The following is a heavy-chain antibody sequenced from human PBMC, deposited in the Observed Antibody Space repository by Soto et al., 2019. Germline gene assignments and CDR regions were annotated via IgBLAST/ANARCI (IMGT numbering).Heavy chain of an antibody. Sequence: EVQLVESGGGLVKPGGSLRLSCAASGFTFSSYSMNWVRQAPGKGLEWVSSISSSSSYIYYADSVKGRFTISRDNAKNSLYLQMNSLRAEDTAVYYCARENYDFWSGYPYNFDYWGQGTLVTVSS. CDR3: ARENYDFWSGYPYNFDY. D-gene: IGHD3-3*01. J-gene: IGHJ4*02. V-gene: IGHV3-21*01. CDR1: GFTFSSYS. CDR2: ISSSSSYI.